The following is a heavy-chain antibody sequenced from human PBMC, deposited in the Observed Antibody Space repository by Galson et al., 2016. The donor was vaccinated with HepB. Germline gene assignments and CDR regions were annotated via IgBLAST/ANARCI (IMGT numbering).Heavy chain of an antibody. CDR3: ARGMVELRHDAFDI. CDR2: IYYSGNT. Sequence: SETLSLTCTVSSGSINSRTYYWGWIRQPPGKGLEWIGSIYYSGNTYYTPSLDSRVAISVDTSKNQFSLKLSSVTAADRAVYYCARGMVELRHDAFDIWGQGTMVTVSS. V-gene: IGHV4-39*07. CDR1: SGSINSRTYY. J-gene: IGHJ3*02. D-gene: IGHD1-7*01.